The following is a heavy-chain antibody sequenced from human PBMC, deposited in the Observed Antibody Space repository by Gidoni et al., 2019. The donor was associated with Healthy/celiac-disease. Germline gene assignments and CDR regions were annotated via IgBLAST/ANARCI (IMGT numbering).Heavy chain of an antibody. CDR3: ARVYTHYGSGSYYNYYYYYGMDV. D-gene: IGHD3-10*01. CDR2: INHSEST. CDR1: GGSFSGYY. J-gene: IGHJ6*02. V-gene: IGHV4-34*01. Sequence: QVQLQQWGAGLLKPSETLSLTCAVYGGSFSGYYWSWIRQPPGKGLEWIGEINHSESTNYNPSLKSRVTISVDTSKNQFSLKLSSVTAADTAVYYCARVYTHYGSGSYYNYYYYYGMDVWGQGTTVTVSS.